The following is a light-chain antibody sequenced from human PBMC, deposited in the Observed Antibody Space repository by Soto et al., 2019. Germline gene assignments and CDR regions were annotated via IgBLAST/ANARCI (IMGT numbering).Light chain of an antibody. Sequence: HSVLTQPPSASGTPGQRGPISCSGNSSNIGSNTVNWYQQLPGTAPKLLIYSNNQRPSGVPDRFSGSKSGTSASLAISGLQSEDEADYYCAAWDDSLNGYVFGTGTKVTVL. CDR1: SSNIGSNT. V-gene: IGLV1-44*01. CDR2: SNN. CDR3: AAWDDSLNGYV. J-gene: IGLJ1*01.